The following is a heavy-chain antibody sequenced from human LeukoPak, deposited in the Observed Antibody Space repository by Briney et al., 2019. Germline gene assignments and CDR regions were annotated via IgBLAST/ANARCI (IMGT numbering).Heavy chain of an antibody. J-gene: IGHJ5*02. CDR3: AKDLTTVTTGGFDP. V-gene: IGHV3-30*18. Sequence: SGGSLRLSCAASGFTFSSYGMHWVRQAPGKGPEWVAVISYDGSNKYYADSVKGRFTISRDNSKNTLYLQMNSLRAEDTAVYYCAKDLTTVTTGGFDPWGQGTLVTVSS. CDR2: ISYDGSNK. CDR1: GFTFSSYG. D-gene: IGHD4-17*01.